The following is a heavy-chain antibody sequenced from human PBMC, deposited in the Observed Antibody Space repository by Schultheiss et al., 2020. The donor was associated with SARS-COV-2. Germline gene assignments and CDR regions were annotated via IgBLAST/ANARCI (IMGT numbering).Heavy chain of an antibody. CDR1: GFTFSNAW. J-gene: IGHJ6*03. D-gene: IGHD3-10*01. V-gene: IGHV3-15*07. CDR2: IKSKTDGGTT. Sequence: GESLKISCAASGFTFSNAWMNWVRQAPGKGLEWVGRIKSKTDGGTTDYAAPVKGRFTISRDDSKNTLYLQMNSLKTEDTAVYYCTRTQDTVLWFGELLRTDYYYYYYMDVWGEGTTVTVSS. CDR3: TRTQDTVLWFGELLRTDYYYYYYMDV.